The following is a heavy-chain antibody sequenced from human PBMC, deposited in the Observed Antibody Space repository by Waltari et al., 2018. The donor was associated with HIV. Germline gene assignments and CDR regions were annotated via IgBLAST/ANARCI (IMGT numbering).Heavy chain of an antibody. CDR2: IYPADSDT. Sequence: EVQLVQSGAELKKPGESLRISCKGSGYSFLSHWIGWVRQKPGKGLEWMGSIYPADSDTKYSPSFQGQVTISADKSIGTAYLHWSSLKVADTAMYYCAKLQNGFDFWDQGTRLTVSS. CDR3: AKLQNGFDF. J-gene: IGHJ3*01. CDR1: GYSFLSHW. V-gene: IGHV5-51*03.